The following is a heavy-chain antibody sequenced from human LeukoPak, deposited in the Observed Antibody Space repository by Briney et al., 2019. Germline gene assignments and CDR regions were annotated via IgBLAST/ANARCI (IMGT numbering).Heavy chain of an antibody. CDR3: ARDTNGYFDL. CDR2: IYHSGST. J-gene: IGHJ2*01. D-gene: IGHD2-8*01. Sequence: PSETLSLTCTVSGGFISSSTYYWGWIRQPPGKGLEWIGSIYHSGSTYYNPSLKSRVTISVDTSRNQFSLKLSSVTAADTAVYYCARDTNGYFDLWGRGTLVTVSS. CDR1: GGFISSSTYY. V-gene: IGHV4-39*07.